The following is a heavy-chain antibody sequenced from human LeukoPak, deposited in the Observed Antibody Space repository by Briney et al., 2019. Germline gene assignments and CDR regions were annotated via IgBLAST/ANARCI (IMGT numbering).Heavy chain of an antibody. D-gene: IGHD2/OR15-2a*01. CDR3: ARDCPTFYLPYYMDV. CDR2: IGIESGNT. Sequence: PGGSLRLSCTASGFPFIDYSMNWVRQAPGKGLEWVSYIGIESGNTKYADSVKGRFTISRDNAKNSLYLQMNSLRAEDTAVYYCARDCPTFYLPYYMDVWGKGTTVTVSS. V-gene: IGHV3-48*04. J-gene: IGHJ6*03. CDR1: GFPFIDYS.